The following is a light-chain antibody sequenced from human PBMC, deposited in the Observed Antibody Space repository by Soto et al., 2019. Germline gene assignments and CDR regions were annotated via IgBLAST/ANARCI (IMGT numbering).Light chain of an antibody. CDR2: DTS. J-gene: IGKJ1*01. CDR1: QSVSPY. Sequence: EIVLTQSPATLSWSPGERATLSCRASQSVSPYLAWYQQRPGQAPRLLIYDTSNRATGIPARFSGSGSGTDFTLTISGLAPEDFPVYYCKQLQSWPWTFGQGTKVEIK. V-gene: IGKV3-11*01. CDR3: KQLQSWPWT.